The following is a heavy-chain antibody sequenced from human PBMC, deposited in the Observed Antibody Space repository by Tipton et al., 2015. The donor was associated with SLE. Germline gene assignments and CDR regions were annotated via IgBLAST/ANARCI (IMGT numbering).Heavy chain of an antibody. CDR3: ASPVVPASYYGMDV. CDR1: GGSFSGYY. V-gene: IGHV4-34*01. Sequence: TLSLTCAVYGGSFSGYYWSWIRQPPGKGLEWIGEINHSGSTNYNPSLKSRVTISVDTSKNQFSLKLSSVTAADTALYYCASPVVPASYYGMDVWGQGTTVTGSS. J-gene: IGHJ6*02. D-gene: IGHD2-2*01. CDR2: INHSGST.